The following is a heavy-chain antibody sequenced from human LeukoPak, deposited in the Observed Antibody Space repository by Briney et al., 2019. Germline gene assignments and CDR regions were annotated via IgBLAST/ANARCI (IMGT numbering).Heavy chain of an antibody. D-gene: IGHD3-3*01. CDR3: ATYYDFWSGYPLPDY. CDR2: IKQDGSEK. CDR1: GFTFSSYW. Sequence: GGSLRLSCAASGFTFSSYWMSWVRQAPGKGLEWVANIKQDGSEKYYVDSVKGRFTISRDNAKNSLYLQMNSLRAEDTAVYYCATYYDFWSGYPLPDYWGQGTLVTVSS. V-gene: IGHV3-7*01. J-gene: IGHJ4*02.